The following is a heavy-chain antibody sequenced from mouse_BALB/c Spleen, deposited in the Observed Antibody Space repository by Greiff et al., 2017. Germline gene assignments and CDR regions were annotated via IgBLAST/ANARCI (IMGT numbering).Heavy chain of an antibody. CDR1: GFTFSSYA. CDR3: ARYPLSTMITTGAMDY. J-gene: IGHJ4*01. Sequence: EVKLVESGGGLVKPGGSLKLSCAASGFTFSSYAMSWVRQTPEKRLEWVASISSGGSTYYPDSVKGRFTTSRDNARNILYLQMSSLRSEDTAMYYCARYPLSTMITTGAMDYWGQGTSVTVSS. CDR2: ISSGGST. D-gene: IGHD2-4*01. V-gene: IGHV5-6-5*01.